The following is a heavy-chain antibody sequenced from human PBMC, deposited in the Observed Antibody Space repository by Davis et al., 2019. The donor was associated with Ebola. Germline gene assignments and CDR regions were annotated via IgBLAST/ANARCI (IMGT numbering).Heavy chain of an antibody. Sequence: GESLKISCAASGLTFTTYTMNWVRQAPGKGLEWVSSISSHSDYIYYRDSVKGRFTISRDNAKNSLYLEMNSLRDEDTAVYYCATWELSSSWHYFDYWGQGTLVTVSS. CDR1: GLTFTTYT. D-gene: IGHD6-13*01. CDR3: ATWELSSSWHYFDY. CDR2: ISSHSDYI. J-gene: IGHJ4*02. V-gene: IGHV3-21*01.